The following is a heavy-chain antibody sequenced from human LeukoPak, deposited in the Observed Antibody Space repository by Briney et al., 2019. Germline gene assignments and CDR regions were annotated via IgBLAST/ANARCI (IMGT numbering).Heavy chain of an antibody. J-gene: IGHJ4*02. CDR3: ARVGSSLTYYFDY. D-gene: IGHD6-13*01. CDR2: ITSTSSNI. Sequence: GGSLRLSCAASGFTFSSYWMNWVRQAPGKGLEWVSSITSTSSNIHYADSVKGRFTISRDNAKNSLYLQMNSLRPEDTAVYYCARVGSSLTYYFDYWGQGTLVTVSS. CDR1: GFTFSSYW. V-gene: IGHV3-21*01.